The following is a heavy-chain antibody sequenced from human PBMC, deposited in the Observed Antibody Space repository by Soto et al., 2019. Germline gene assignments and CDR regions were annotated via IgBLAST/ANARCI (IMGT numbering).Heavy chain of an antibody. J-gene: IGHJ4*02. V-gene: IGHV4-39*01. D-gene: IGHD3-22*01. CDR2: IYYSGST. CDR1: GFSISSSSYY. CDR3: ARHPDYYDSSGYWPIEYYFDY. Sequence: SETLSLTCTFSGFSISSSSYYLGWIRQPPGKGLEWIGSIYYSGSTYYNPSLKSRVTISVGTSKNQFSLKLSSVTAADTAVYYCARHPDYYDSSGYWPIEYYFDYWGQGTLVTVSS.